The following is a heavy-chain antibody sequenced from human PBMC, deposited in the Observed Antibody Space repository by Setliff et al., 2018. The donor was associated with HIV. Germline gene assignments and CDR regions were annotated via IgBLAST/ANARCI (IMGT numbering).Heavy chain of an antibody. D-gene: IGHD6-13*01. Sequence: PGGSLRLSCAASGFTFGDYVLTWVRQAPGKGLEWVSAISASGGSTYYADSVKGRFTVSRDNPKKTLYLHMNSLRAEDTAVYYCAKTPANRWYRYFHHWGQGTLVSVSS. V-gene: IGHV3-23*01. CDR2: ISASGGST. CDR3: AKTPANRWYRYFHH. CDR1: GFTFGDYV. J-gene: IGHJ1*01.